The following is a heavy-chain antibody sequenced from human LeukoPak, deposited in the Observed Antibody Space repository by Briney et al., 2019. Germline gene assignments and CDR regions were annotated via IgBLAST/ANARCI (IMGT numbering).Heavy chain of an antibody. V-gene: IGHV3-53*01. J-gene: IGHJ4*02. D-gene: IGHD3-3*01. CDR2: IYSGGTT. Sequence: QPGGSLRLSCAASGFTVSRNYMSWVRQAPGKGLEWVSLIYSGGTTYYADSVKGRFTISRDNSKNTLHLQMNSLRAEDTAIYYCAAYDFWSGYSAGIDYWGQGTLVTVSS. CDR1: GFTVSRNY. CDR3: AAYDFWSGYSAGIDY.